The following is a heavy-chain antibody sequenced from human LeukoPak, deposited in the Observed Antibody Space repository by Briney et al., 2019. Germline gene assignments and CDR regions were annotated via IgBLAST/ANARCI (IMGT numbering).Heavy chain of an antibody. CDR3: ARGVPEYYDFWSGYFYYFDY. V-gene: IGHV4-59*01. Sequence: ASETLSLTCTVSGGSISSYYWSWIRQPPGKGLEWIGYIYYSGSTNYNPSLMSRVTISVDTSKNQFSLKLTSVTAADTAVYYCARGVPEYYDFWSGYFYYFDYWGQGTLVTVSS. CDR1: GGSISSYY. CDR2: IYYSGST. D-gene: IGHD3-3*01. J-gene: IGHJ4*02.